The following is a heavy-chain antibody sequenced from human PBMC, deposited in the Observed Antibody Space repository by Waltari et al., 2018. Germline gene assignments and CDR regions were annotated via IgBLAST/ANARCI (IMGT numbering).Heavy chain of an antibody. J-gene: IGHJ4*02. D-gene: IGHD6-19*01. Sequence: QVQLQESGPGLVKPSGTLSPTCSVADFSISSGYYWGWIRQPPGKVLEWIGSIYHSGCTCYNPSLRSRVTMLVVSSKNQFSRNLTSGIAVDTAVYYFARDRIAVAGLGEVFDYWGQGTLVTVSS. V-gene: IGHV4-38-2*02. CDR2: IYHSGCT. CDR1: DFSISSGYY. CDR3: ARDRIAVAGLGEVFDY.